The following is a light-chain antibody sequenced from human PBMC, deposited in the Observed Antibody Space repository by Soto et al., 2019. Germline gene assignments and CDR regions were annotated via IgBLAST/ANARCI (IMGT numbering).Light chain of an antibody. CDR2: DVT. CDR1: SSDVGGYNY. Sequence: QSGLTHPASVSGSPGQSITISCTGTSSDVGGYNYVSWYQQQPGKAPKFMIYDVTNRPSGVSNRFSGSKSGNTASLTISGLQAEDEADYYCCSYTTSNTRQIVFGTGTKVTVL. CDR3: CSYTTSNTRQIV. J-gene: IGLJ1*01. V-gene: IGLV2-14*01.